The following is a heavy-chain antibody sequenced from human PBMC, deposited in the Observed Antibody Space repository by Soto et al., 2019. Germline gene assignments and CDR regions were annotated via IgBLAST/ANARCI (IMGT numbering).Heavy chain of an antibody. CDR2: ISDSGKMI. Sequence: PGGSLRLTCVASGFTFSSYEMQWVRQAPGKGLEWLSYISDSGKMIFYADSVKGRFTISRDNAKMSLYLQMDSLTAADTAVYYGARDFPRQLRLGGMDVWGQGTTVTVS. CDR3: ARDFPRQLRLGGMDV. V-gene: IGHV3-48*03. D-gene: IGHD5-18*01. J-gene: IGHJ6*02. CDR1: GFTFSSYE.